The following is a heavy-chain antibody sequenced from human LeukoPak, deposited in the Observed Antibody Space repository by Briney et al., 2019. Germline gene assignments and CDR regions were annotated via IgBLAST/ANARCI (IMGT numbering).Heavy chain of an antibody. Sequence: SETLSLTCTVSGGSISTYYWSWIRQPAGKGLEWIGRVFTSGGTNYNPPLESRVTISVDKSKNQFSLRLSSVTGADTAVYYCARGFSRTGYYYFFDYWGQGTLVTVSS. CDR2: VFTSGGT. CDR1: GGSISTYY. J-gene: IGHJ4*02. V-gene: IGHV4-4*07. D-gene: IGHD3/OR15-3a*01. CDR3: ARGFSRTGYYYFFDY.